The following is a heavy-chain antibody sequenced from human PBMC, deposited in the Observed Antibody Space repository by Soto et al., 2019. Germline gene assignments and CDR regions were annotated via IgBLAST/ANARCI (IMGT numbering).Heavy chain of an antibody. Sequence: EVQLLESGEGLVQPGGSLRLSCAASGFTFNNYAMSWVRQAPGKGLEWVSSISASGGGTYYAGSVKGRFTISRDDSESTLSLQLNSLRAEDTAVYYCAKGRGKAVAESKVGFDYWGQGSLVTVSS. D-gene: IGHD6-19*01. V-gene: IGHV3-23*01. J-gene: IGHJ4*02. CDR2: ISASGGGT. CDR3: AKGRGKAVAESKVGFDY. CDR1: GFTFNNYA.